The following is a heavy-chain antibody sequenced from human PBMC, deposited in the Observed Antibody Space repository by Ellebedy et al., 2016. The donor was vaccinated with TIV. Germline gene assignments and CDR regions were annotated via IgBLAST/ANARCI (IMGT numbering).Heavy chain of an antibody. CDR3: ATDYICNSGAYDT. D-gene: IGHD3-22*01. Sequence: GESLKISCAVSGFTFSRYGFHWVRQAPGEGLAWVAAISHDGKDTFYAASVKGLFTLPIDNSMKTVNVEMNSLRPEDTAVYFCATDYICNSGAYDTWGQGTLVIVSS. CDR1: GFTFSRYG. CDR2: ISHDGKDT. J-gene: IGHJ3*01. V-gene: IGHV3-30*03.